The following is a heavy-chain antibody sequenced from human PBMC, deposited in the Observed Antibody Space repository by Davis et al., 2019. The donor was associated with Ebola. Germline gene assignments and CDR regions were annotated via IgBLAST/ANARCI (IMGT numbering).Heavy chain of an antibody. V-gene: IGHV4-59*08. Sequence: MPSETLSLTCTVSGYSISSGYYWSWIRQPPGKGLEWIGYIYYSGSTNYNPSLKSRVTISVDTSKNQFSLKLSSVTAADTAVYYCARLGCSGGSCYDDRWGQGTLVTVSS. CDR3: ARLGCSGGSCYDDR. D-gene: IGHD2-15*01. CDR1: GYSISSGYY. J-gene: IGHJ5*02. CDR2: IYYSGST.